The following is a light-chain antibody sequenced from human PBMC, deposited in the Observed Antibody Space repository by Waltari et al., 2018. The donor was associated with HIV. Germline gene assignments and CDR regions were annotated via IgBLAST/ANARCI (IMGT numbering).Light chain of an antibody. CDR2: DAS. CDR3: QQYASSPWT. J-gene: IGKJ2*02. V-gene: IGKV3D-20*01. CDR1: QTIRNNY. Sequence: IVSTKSTATLSLSPGERATRCWGASQTIRNNYLAWYQQKPGLPPRLVIYDASNWAGGIPDRFGGSGSGTDFTLTINRLEPDDFAVYYCQQYASSPWTFGQGTKLEVK.